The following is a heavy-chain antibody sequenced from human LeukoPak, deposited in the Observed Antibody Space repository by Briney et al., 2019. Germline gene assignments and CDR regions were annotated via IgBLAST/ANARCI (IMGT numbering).Heavy chain of an antibody. V-gene: IGHV4-34*01. J-gene: IGHJ4*02. CDR2: INHSGST. CDR1: GGSFSGYY. Sequence: PSETLSLTCAVYGGSFSGYYWSWIRQPPGKGLEWIGEINHSGSTNYNPSLKSRVTISVDTSKNQFSLKLSSVTAADTAVYYCASASYDILTGKSFDYWGQGTLVTVSS. D-gene: IGHD3-9*01. CDR3: ASASYDILTGKSFDY.